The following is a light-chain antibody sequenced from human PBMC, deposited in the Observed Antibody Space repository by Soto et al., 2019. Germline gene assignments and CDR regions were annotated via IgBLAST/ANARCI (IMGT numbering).Light chain of an antibody. J-gene: IGLJ2*01. Sequence: NFMLTQPHSVSESPGKTVTISCTRSSGSIASNYVQWYQQRPGSAPTTVIYEDNQRPSGVPDRFSGSIDSSSNSASLTISGLKTEDEADYYCQSYDSRNLNVIFGGGTKLTVL. CDR3: QSYDSRNLNVI. CDR2: EDN. CDR1: SGSIASNY. V-gene: IGLV6-57*04.